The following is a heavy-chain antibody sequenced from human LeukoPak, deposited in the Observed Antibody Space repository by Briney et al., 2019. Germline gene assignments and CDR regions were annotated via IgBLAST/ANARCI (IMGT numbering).Heavy chain of an antibody. CDR1: GGSISSYY. CDR2: IYYSGST. J-gene: IGHJ6*03. V-gene: IGHV4-59*01. D-gene: IGHD3-3*01. CDR3: ASTYYDFWSGYYPYYMDV. Sequence: SETLSLTCTVSGGSISSYYWSWIRQPPGKGLEWIGYIYYSGSTNYNPSLKSQVTISVDTSKNQFSLKLSSVTAADTAVYYCASTYYDFWSGYYPYYMDVWGKGTTVTVSS.